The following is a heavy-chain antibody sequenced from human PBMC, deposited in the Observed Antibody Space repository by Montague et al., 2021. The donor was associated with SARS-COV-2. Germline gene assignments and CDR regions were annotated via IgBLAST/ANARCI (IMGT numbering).Heavy chain of an antibody. V-gene: IGHV4-34*01. Sequence: SETLSLTCAVHGGSFSTYSWNWIRQPPEKGLEWIGEINHGGSTNYNPSLKSRVTISADTSKNQFSLKLTSVAAADTAVYYCARLGDGVVPSPILGVGPYYSYYYMDVWGKGTTVTVSS. CDR2: INHGGST. J-gene: IGHJ6*03. CDR1: GGSFSTYS. D-gene: IGHD3-10*01. CDR3: ARLGDGVVPSPILGVGPYYSYYYMDV.